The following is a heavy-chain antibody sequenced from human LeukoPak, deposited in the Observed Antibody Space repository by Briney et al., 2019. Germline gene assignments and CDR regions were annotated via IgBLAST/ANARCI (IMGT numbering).Heavy chain of an antibody. CDR1: GGSISSYY. Sequence: SETLSLTCTVSGGSISSYYWSWIRHPPGKGLEWIGSIYYSGSTYYNPSLKSRVTISVDTSKNQFSLKLSSVTAADTAVYYCAREHCSGGSCYSIYYYYYMDVWGKGTTVTVSS. D-gene: IGHD2-15*01. V-gene: IGHV4-59*12. CDR3: AREHCSGGSCYSIYYYYYMDV. CDR2: IYYSGST. J-gene: IGHJ6*03.